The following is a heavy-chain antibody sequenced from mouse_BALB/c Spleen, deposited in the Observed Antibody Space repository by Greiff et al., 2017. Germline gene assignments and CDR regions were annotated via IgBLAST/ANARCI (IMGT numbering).Heavy chain of an antibody. Sequence: EVNLVESGGGLVKPGGSLKLSCAASGFTFSDYYMYWVRQTPEKRLEWVATISDGGSYTYYPDSVKGRFTISRDNAKNNLYLQMSSLKSEDTAMYYCARDEDSVTTARGFAYWGQGTLVTVSA. V-gene: IGHV5-4*02. D-gene: IGHD1-2*01. CDR2: ISDGGSYT. CDR3: ARDEDSVTTARGFAY. CDR1: GFTFSDYY. J-gene: IGHJ3*01.